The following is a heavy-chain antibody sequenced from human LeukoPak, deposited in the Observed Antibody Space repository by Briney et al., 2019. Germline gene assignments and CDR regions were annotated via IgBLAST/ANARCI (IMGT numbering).Heavy chain of an antibody. CDR3: VAISVAGTPFHDY. CDR2: VTTGGVNV. J-gene: IGHJ4*02. V-gene: IGHV3-43*01. CDR1: RLSLDEYT. D-gene: IGHD6-19*01. Sequence: PGGSLRLSCVVYRLSLDEYTLHWVRQAPGKGLQWVSLVTTGGVNVYYADSVRGRFTISRDNSKSSLYLQLTSLRTEDTALYYCVAISVAGTPFHDYWGQGTLVTVSS.